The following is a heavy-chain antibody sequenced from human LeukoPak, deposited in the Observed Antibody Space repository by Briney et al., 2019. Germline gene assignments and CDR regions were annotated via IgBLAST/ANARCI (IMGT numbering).Heavy chain of an antibody. V-gene: IGHV3-30*18. J-gene: IGHJ4*02. CDR2: ISYDGSNK. D-gene: IGHD1-26*01. CDR1: GFTFSSYG. CDR3: AKDKDRIVEFFDY. Sequence: PGGSLRLSCAASGFTFSSYGMHWVRQAPGKGLEWVAVISYDGSNKYYADSVKGRFTISRDNAKNSLYLQMNSLRAEDTALYYCAKDKDRIVEFFDYWGQGTLVTVSS.